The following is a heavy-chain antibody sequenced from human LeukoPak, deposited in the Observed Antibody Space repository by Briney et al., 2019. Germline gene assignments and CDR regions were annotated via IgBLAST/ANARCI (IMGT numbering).Heavy chain of an antibody. V-gene: IGHV1-2*02. CDR2: INPNSGGT. D-gene: IGHD3-22*01. CDR3: ARQYYYDSSSLDY. Sequence: ASVKVSCNASGYTFTGYYMHWVRQAPGQGLEWMGWINPNSGGTNYAQKFQGRVTMTRDTSISTAYMELSRLRSDDTAVYYCARQYYYDSSSLDYWGQGTLVTVSS. J-gene: IGHJ4*02. CDR1: GYTFTGYY.